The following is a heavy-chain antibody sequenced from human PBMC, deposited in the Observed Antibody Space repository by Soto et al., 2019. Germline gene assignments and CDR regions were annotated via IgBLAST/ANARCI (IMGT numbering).Heavy chain of an antibody. CDR1: GFTFGTTD. D-gene: IGHD3-10*01. V-gene: IGHV3-23*01. CDR3: VKNSAKFNT. J-gene: IGHJ5*02. CDR2: IDGSGGIT. Sequence: QLLQSGGGLVQPGGSLTLSCAASGFTFGTTDMSWVRQAPGEGLEWVSTIDGSGGITYYADSVKGRFTISRDNCMNTVHLQMTSLRGHDTALYYCVKNSAKFNTWDQGVLVTVSS.